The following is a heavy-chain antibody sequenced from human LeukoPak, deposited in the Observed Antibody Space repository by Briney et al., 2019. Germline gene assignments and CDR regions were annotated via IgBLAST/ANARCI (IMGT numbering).Heavy chain of an antibody. D-gene: IGHD1-26*01. CDR1: GFTFDDYA. CDR2: ISWNSGSI. J-gene: IGHJ4*02. Sequence: GGSLRLSCAASGFTFDDYAMHWVRQAPGKGLEWVSGISWNSGSIGYADSVKGRFTISRDNAKNSLYLQMNSLRAEDMALYYCAKDIGYSGSYKGADYWGQGTLVTVSS. V-gene: IGHV3-9*03. CDR3: AKDIGYSGSYKGADY.